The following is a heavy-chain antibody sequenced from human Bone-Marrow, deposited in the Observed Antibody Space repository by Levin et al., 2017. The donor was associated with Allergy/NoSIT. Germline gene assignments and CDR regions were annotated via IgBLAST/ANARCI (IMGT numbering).Heavy chain of an antibody. J-gene: IGHJ4*02. Sequence: SETLSLTCTVSGGSISSSSYYWGWIRQPPGKGLEWIGSIYYSGSTYYNPSLKSRVTISVDTSKNQFSLKLSSVTAADTAVYYCARGSPVHYYGSGSSRSYYFDYWGQGTLVTVSS. CDR1: GGSISSSSYY. CDR3: ARGSPVHYYGSGSSRSYYFDY. CDR2: IYYSGST. V-gene: IGHV4-39*01. D-gene: IGHD3-10*01.